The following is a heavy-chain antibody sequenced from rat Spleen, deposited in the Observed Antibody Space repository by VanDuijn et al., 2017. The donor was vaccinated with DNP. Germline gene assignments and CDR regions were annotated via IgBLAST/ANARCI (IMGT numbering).Heavy chain of an antibody. V-gene: IGHV5-25*01. J-gene: IGHJ3*01. CDR2: IDSSGGST. Sequence: EVQLVESGGGLVRPGRSLKLSCTASGFTFSYSDLAWVRQAPTGGLEWVASIDSSGGSTYYSDSVKGRFTVSRDNAKSTLYLQMDSLRSEDTATYYCATHQGVRIITPYNWFAYWGQGTLVTVSS. CDR1: GFTFSYSD. D-gene: IGHD1-6*01. CDR3: ATHQGVRIITPYNWFAY.